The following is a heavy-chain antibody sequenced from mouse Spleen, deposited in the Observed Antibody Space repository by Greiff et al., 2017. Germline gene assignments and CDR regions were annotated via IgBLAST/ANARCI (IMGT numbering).Heavy chain of an antibody. CDR2: IYPGSGST. V-gene: IGHV1-55*01. J-gene: IGHJ4*01. Sequence: VQLQQPGAELVKPGASVKMSCKASGYTFTSYWITWVQQRPGQGLEWIGDIYPGSGSTNYNEKLKSKATLTVDTSSSTAYLQLSSLTSEGSAFYCSARCDGYAMDYWGQGTSVTVSS. D-gene: IGHD2-13*01. CDR3: ARCDGYAMDY. CDR1: GYTFTSYW.